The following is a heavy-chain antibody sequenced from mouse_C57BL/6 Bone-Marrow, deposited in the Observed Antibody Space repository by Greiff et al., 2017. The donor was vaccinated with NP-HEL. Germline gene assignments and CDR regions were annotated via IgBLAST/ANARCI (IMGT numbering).Heavy chain of an antibody. V-gene: IGHV14-3*01. J-gene: IGHJ4*01. CDR3: ARDNYGSSYYAMDY. CDR2: IDPANGNT. D-gene: IGHD1-1*01. Sequence: VQLKESVAELVRPGASVKLSCTASGFNIKNTYMHWVKQRPEQGLEWIGRIDPANGNTKYAPKFQGKATITADTSSNTAYQQLSSLTSEDTAIYYCARDNYGSSYYAMDYWGQGTSVTVSS. CDR1: GFNIKNTY.